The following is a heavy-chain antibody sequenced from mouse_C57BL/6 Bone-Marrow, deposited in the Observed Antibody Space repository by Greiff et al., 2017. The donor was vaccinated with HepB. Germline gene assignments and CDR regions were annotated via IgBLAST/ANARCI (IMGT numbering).Heavy chain of an antibody. J-gene: IGHJ4*01. CDR3: DRNKRITTVVATDYAMDY. CDR1: GFSLTSYG. CDR2: IWSGGST. V-gene: IGHV2-2*01. Sequence: VHLVESGPGLVQPSQSLSITCTASGFSLTSYGVHWVRQSPGKGLEWLGVIWSGGSTDYNAAFIYRLSISKDNSKSQVFFKMKSLQADDTAIYYCDRNKRITTVVATDYAMDYWGQGTSVTVSS. D-gene: IGHD1-1*01.